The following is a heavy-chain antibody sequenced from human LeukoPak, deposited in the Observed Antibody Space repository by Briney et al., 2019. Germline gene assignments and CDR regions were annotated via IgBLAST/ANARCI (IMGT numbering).Heavy chain of an antibody. J-gene: IGHJ4*02. Sequence: PSETLSLTCAVSGGSISSSNWWSWVRQPPGKGLEWIGSIYHSGSTYYNPSLKSRVTISVDTSKNQFSLKLSSVTAADTAVYYCARDRRRDTAMVTSPDYWGQGTLVTVSS. CDR2: IYHSGST. V-gene: IGHV4-4*02. CDR3: ARDRRRDTAMVTSPDY. CDR1: GGSISSSNW. D-gene: IGHD5-18*01.